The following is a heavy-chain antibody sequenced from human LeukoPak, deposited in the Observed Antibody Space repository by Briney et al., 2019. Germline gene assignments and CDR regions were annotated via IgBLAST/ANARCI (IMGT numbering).Heavy chain of an antibody. CDR2: FDPEDGET. V-gene: IGHV1-24*01. J-gene: IGHJ4*02. CDR1: GYTLTELS. CDR3: ATFALGGSGRYGRFDY. Sequence: ASVKVSCKVSGYTLTELSMHWVRQAPGKGLEWVGGFDPEDGETIYAQKFQGRVTMTEDTSTDTAYMELSSLRSEDTAVYYCATFALGGSGRYGRFDYWGQGTLVTVSS. D-gene: IGHD6-19*01.